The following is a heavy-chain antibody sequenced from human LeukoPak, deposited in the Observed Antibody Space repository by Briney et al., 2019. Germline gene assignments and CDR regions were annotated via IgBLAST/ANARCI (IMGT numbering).Heavy chain of an antibody. J-gene: IGHJ5*02. CDR1: GGTFSSYA. CDR2: IIPILGIA. CDR3: AREIVVVPAAKDWFDP. Sequence: GASVKVSCKASGGTFSSYAISWVRQAPGQGLEWMGRIIPILGIANYAQKFQGRVTITADKSTSTAYMELSSLRSEDTAVYYCAREIVVVPAAKDWFDPWGQGTLVTVSS. V-gene: IGHV1-69*04. D-gene: IGHD2-2*01.